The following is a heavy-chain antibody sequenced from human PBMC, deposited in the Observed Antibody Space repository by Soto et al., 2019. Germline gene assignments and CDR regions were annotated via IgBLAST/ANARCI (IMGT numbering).Heavy chain of an antibody. Sequence: QVQLLQSGAEVKKPGASVKVSCKAPGYTFSGYSITWVRQAPGQGLEWMGWISGYNGNTNYAQKFQGRVTMTTDTSTSTAYMELRSLRSDDTAVYYCATPRSGSGSHFYYGLDVWGQGTTVSVSS. J-gene: IGHJ6*02. V-gene: IGHV1-18*01. D-gene: IGHD3-10*01. CDR2: ISGYNGNT. CDR1: GYTFSGYS. CDR3: ATPRSGSGSHFYYGLDV.